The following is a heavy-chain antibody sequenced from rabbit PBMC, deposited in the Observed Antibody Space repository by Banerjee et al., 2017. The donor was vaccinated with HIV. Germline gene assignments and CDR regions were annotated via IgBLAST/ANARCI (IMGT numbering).Heavy chain of an antibody. J-gene: IGHJ4*01. CDR1: GFDFSSYW. D-gene: IGHD4-1*01. CDR2: INTISGDT. Sequence: QEQLKETGGGLVQPGGSLTLSCKASGFDFSSYWMCWVRQAPGKGLEWIACINTISGDTVYATWAKGRFTISKTSSTTVTLQMTSLTAADTATYFCARDLAGVIGWNFDLWGQGTLVTVS. CDR3: ARDLAGVIGWNFDL. V-gene: IGHV1S45*01.